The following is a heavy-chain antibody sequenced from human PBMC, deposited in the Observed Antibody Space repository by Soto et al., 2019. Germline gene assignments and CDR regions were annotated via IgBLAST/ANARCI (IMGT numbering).Heavy chain of an antibody. CDR2: IYGVGTT. D-gene: IGHD3-22*01. J-gene: IGHJ4*02. CDR1: GFTVSSNY. Sequence: DVQLVETGGGLIQPGGSLRLSCAASGFTVSSNYMSWVRQAPGRGLEWVSLIYGVGTTSYADSVKGRFTITRDNSRNTLYLQLNSLRAEDTAVYYCARGWPNYYDGSGEHYFDYWGQGTLVTVSS. V-gene: IGHV3-53*02. CDR3: ARGWPNYYDGSGEHYFDY.